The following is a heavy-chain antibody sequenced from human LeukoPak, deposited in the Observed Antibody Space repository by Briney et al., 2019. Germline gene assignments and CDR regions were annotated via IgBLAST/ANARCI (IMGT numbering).Heavy chain of an antibody. CDR1: GFSFSSSW. V-gene: IGHV3-7*01. J-gene: IGHJ4*02. CDR3: ARLRYSDF. CDR2: IKQDGSEK. D-gene: IGHD3-9*01. Sequence: GGSLRLSCVASGFSFSSSWMTWVRQAPGKGLEWVANIKQDGSEKNYVDSVKGRFTISRDNAKNSVYLQMDSLRGEDTAVYYCARLRYSDFRGQGTLVSVSS.